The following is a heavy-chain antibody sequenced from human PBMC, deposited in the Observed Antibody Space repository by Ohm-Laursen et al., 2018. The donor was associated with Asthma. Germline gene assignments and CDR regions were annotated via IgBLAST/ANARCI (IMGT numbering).Heavy chain of an antibody. CDR2: ISSSGSTI. CDR3: VKNRASLGP. CDR1: GFTFSDYY. V-gene: IGHV3-11*04. D-gene: IGHD1-14*01. Sequence: SLRLSCTASGFTFSDYYMSWIRQAPGKGLEWISSISSSGSTIYYADSVKGRFTISRDNAKNSLYLQMNSLRAEDTAVYYCVKNRASLGPWGQGTLVTVSS. J-gene: IGHJ5*02.